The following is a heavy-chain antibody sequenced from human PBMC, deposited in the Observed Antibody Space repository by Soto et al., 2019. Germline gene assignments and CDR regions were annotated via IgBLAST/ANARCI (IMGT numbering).Heavy chain of an antibody. Sequence: EVQLVESGGGLVQPGGSLRLSCAASGFTVSSNYMSWVRQAPGKGLEWVSGIYSGGSTYYADSVKGRFTSSRHDSKNTLYLQMNTLSAADTAVYYCARDGGIDDIPIYGMDVWGQGTTFTVSS. CDR2: IYSGGST. CDR1: GFTVSSNY. V-gene: IGHV3-53*04. D-gene: IGHD3-9*01. J-gene: IGHJ6*02. CDR3: ARDGGIDDIPIYGMDV.